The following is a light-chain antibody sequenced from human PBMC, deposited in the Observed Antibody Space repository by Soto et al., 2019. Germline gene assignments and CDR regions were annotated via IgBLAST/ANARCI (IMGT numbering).Light chain of an antibody. CDR2: GNN. CDR3: QSYDSSLSGYV. CDR1: SSNIGAGYD. V-gene: IGLV1-40*01. J-gene: IGLJ1*01. Sequence: QSVLTQPPSVSGAPGQRVTISCTGSSSNIGAGYDVFWYQQLPGTAPTLLISGNNNRPSGVPDRLSGSKSGTSASLAITGLRAEDEADYFCQSYDSSLSGYVFGTGTKVTVL.